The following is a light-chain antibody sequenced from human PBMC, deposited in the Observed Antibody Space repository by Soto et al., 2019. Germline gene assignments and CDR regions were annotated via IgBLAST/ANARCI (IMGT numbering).Light chain of an antibody. CDR3: QQYKNWPPWA. V-gene: IGKV3D-15*01. CDR2: GAS. Sequence: VLTQSPCTLSVSPVERASLSCSASQTVGNNLVLDQQKPGQAPRLLIYGASSRAAGIPDRFSGSGSGTESTLTISNPQSEDFAVYYCQQYKNWPPWAFGQGTKVDI. J-gene: IGKJ1*01. CDR1: QTVGNN.